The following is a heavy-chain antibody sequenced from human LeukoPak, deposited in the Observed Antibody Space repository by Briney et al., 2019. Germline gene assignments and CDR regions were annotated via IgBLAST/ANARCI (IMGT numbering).Heavy chain of an antibody. J-gene: IGHJ5*02. CDR1: GFTFSSYA. V-gene: IGHV3-23*01. CDR3: AKGPSDYGDYWFDP. CDR2: ISGSGGST. D-gene: IGHD4-17*01. Sequence: GGSLRLSCAASGFTFSSYAMSWVRQAPGKELEWVSAISGSGGSTYYADSVKGRFTISRDNSKNTLYLQMNSLRAEDTAVYYCAKGPSDYGDYWFDPWGQGTLVTVSS.